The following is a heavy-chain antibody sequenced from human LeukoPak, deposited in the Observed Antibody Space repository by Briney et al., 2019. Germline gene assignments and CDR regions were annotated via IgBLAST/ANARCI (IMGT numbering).Heavy chain of an antibody. J-gene: IGHJ4*02. CDR2: ISRSGSTK. CDR1: GFTFSDYN. V-gene: IGHV3-11*04. CDR3: ARPTGLYGDYDFPSGY. D-gene: IGHD4-17*01. Sequence: KPGGSLRLSCAASGFTFSDYNMRWIRQAPGKGLEWVSSISRSGSTKYYADSVKGRFTISRDNSKNTVYLQMNSLRPEDTAVYYCARPTGLYGDYDFPSGYWGQGTLVTVSS.